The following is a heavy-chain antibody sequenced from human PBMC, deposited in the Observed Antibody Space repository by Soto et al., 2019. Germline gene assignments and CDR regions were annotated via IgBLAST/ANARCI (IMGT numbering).Heavy chain of an antibody. V-gene: IGHV3-33*03. Sequence: QVQLVEAGGGVVQPGRSLRLSCAASGFTFSSYGMHWVRQAPGKGLEWVAVIRYDGYKKYYADSVRGRFTISRDNSKNTLSLEMNSLRAEDTAVYYCVVDTTGLFDYWGQGTLVTVSS. CDR1: GFTFSSYG. CDR3: VVDTTGLFDY. CDR2: IRYDGYKK. D-gene: IGHD1-1*01. J-gene: IGHJ4*02.